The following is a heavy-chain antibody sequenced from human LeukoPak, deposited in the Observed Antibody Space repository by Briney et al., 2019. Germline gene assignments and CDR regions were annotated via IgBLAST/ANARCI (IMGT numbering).Heavy chain of an antibody. CDR2: IYYSGST. CDR1: GGSISSSSYC. Sequence: SETLSLTCTVSGGSISSSSYCWSWIRQPPGKGLEWIGYIYYSGSTNYNPSLKSRVTISVDTSKNQFSLNLNSVTAADTAVYYCASAIAIPAWAFDLWGQGTVVTVSS. CDR3: ASAIAIPAWAFDL. D-gene: IGHD6-13*01. V-gene: IGHV4-61*01. J-gene: IGHJ3*01.